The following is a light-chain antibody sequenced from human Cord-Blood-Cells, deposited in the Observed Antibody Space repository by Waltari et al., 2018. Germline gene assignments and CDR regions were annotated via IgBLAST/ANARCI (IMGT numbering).Light chain of an antibody. J-gene: IGKJ2*03. Sequence: EIVLTPPPGTLSLSPGERATLSCRASQSVSSSYLAWYQQKPGQAPRLLLYGASSRATGIPDRFSGSGSGTDFTLTISRLEPEDFAVYYCQQYGSSLYSFGQGTKLEIK. CDR1: QSVSSSY. CDR2: GAS. V-gene: IGKV3-20*01. CDR3: QQYGSSLYS.